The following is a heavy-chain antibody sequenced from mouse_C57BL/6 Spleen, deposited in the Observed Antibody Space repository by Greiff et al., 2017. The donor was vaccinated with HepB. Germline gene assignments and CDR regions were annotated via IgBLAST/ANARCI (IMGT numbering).Heavy chain of an antibody. D-gene: IGHD2-3*01. Sequence: EVQLQHPGAELVRPGASVKLSCTASGFNIKDYYMHWVKQRPEQGLEWIGRIDPEDGDTEYAPKFQGKATLTADTSSNTTYLQLSSLTSEDTAVYYCTTGGDGYYVRLDYWGQGTTLTVSS. J-gene: IGHJ2*01. V-gene: IGHV14-1*01. CDR3: TTGGDGYYVRLDY. CDR1: GFNIKDYY. CDR2: IDPEDGDT.